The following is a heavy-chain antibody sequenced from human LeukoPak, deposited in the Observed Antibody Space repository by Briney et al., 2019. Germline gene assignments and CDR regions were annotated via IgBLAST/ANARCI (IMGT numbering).Heavy chain of an antibody. CDR2: IYTSGST. CDR1: GGSISSISYY. Sequence: PSETLSLTCTVSGGSISSISYYWSWIRQPAGKGLEWIGRIYTSGSTNYNPSLKSRVTMSVDTSKNQFSLKLSSVTAADTAVYYCARDYPLYEATNAFDIWGQGTMVTVSS. D-gene: IGHD5-12*01. J-gene: IGHJ3*02. V-gene: IGHV4-61*02. CDR3: ARDYPLYEATNAFDI.